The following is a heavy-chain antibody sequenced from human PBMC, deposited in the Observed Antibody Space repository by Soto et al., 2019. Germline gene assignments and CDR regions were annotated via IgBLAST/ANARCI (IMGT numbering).Heavy chain of an antibody. D-gene: IGHD6-13*01. CDR3: ARRGGAAAGSYNWFDP. V-gene: IGHV4-30-2*02. Sequence: PSETLSLTCAVSGGSISSGGYSWSWIRQPPGKGLEWIGYIYHSGSTYYNPSLKSRVTLSVDTSKNQFSLKLSSVTAADTAVYYCARRGGAAAGSYNWFDPWGQGTLVTVSS. CDR1: GGSISSGGYS. J-gene: IGHJ5*02. CDR2: IYHSGST.